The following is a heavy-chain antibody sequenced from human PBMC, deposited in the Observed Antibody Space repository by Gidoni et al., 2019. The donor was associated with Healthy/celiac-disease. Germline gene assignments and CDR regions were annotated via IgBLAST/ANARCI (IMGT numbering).Heavy chain of an antibody. J-gene: IGHJ4*02. CDR2: IIPIFGTA. CDR3: AGLLLGYCSGGSCDSNY. D-gene: IGHD2-15*01. CDR1: GGPFSSYA. Sequence: QVQLVPSGAEVKKPGSSVKVSCKASGGPFSSYAISWVRQAPGQGLEWMGGIIPIFGTANYAQKFKGRVTITADESTSTAYMELSSLRSEDTAVYYCAGLLLGYCSGGSCDSNYWGQGTLVTVSS. V-gene: IGHV1-69*01.